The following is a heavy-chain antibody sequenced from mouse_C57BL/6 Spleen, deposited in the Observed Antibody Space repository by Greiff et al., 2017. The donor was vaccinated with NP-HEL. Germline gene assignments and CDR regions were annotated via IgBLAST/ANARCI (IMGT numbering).Heavy chain of an antibody. J-gene: IGHJ2*01. D-gene: IGHD4-1*01. CDR2: INPSSGYT. CDR1: GYTFTSYW. V-gene: IGHV1-7*01. Sequence: VQLQQSGAELAKPGASVKLSCKASGYTFTSYWMHWVKQRPGQGLEWIGYINPSSGYTKYNQKFKDKATLTADKSYSTAYMQLSRLTYEDSAVYYCARSLGLGGVFDYWGHCTTLTVSS. CDR3: ARSLGLGGVFDY.